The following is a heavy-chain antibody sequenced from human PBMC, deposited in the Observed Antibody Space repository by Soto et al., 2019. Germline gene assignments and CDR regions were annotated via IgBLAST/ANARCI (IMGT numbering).Heavy chain of an antibody. D-gene: IGHD3-10*01. J-gene: IGHJ6*03. CDR1: GGSMSASY. CDR2: IYYSGST. Sequence: SETLSLTCTVSGGSMSASYWSWIRQPPGKGLEWIGYIYYSGSTNYNPSLKSRVTISIDTSMNQFSLKLSSVTAADTAVYYCARFPSSGRLYYYYYMDVWGKGTTVTVSS. V-gene: IGHV4-59*08. CDR3: ARFPSSGRLYYYYYMDV.